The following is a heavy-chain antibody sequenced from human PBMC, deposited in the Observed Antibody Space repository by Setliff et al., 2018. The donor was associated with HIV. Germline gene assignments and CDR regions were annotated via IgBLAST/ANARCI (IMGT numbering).Heavy chain of an antibody. J-gene: IGHJ5*02. Sequence: PSETLSLTCTVSGGSISTSTYYWGWIRQPPGKGLEWIGSIYYSGSTYYNSSLQSRVTISVDTSKNQFPLKVNSVTAADTAVYYCARHPPNLDWLDPWGQGTLVT. V-gene: IGHV4-39*01. CDR1: GGSISTSTYY. CDR2: IYYSGST. CDR3: ARHPPNLDWLDP.